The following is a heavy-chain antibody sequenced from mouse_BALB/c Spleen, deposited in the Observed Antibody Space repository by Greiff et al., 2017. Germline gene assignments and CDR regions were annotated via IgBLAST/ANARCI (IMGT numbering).Heavy chain of an antibody. CDR1: GYTFTDYV. V-gene: IGHV1-81*01. CDR2: IYPGDGDT. CDR3: ARWGGNYFDY. Sequence: VQLQQSGPELVKPGASVKMSCKASGYTFTDYVISWVKQRTGQGLEWIGEIYPGDGDTNYNGKFKGKATLTADKSSSTAYMQLSSLTSEDSAVYFCARWGGNYFDYWGQGTTLTVSS. J-gene: IGHJ2*01.